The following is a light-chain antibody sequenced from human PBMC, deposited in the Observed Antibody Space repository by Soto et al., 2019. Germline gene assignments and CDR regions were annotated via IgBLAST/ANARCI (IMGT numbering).Light chain of an antibody. CDR1: SSNIGSHT. Sequence: QSVLTQPPSASGTPGQRVTISCSGSSSNIGSHTVNWYQQLPGTAPKLLIYSNNQRPSGVPDRFSGSKSGTSASLAISGLQSEDEADYYCAAWDDSLNGLVFGTGTKLTVL. V-gene: IGLV1-44*01. CDR2: SNN. CDR3: AAWDDSLNGLV. J-gene: IGLJ1*01.